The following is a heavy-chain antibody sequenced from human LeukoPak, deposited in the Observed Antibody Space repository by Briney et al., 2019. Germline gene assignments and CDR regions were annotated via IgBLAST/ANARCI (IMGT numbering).Heavy chain of an antibody. D-gene: IGHD5-18*01. CDR1: GYTFTPYV. J-gene: IGHJ4*02. V-gene: IGHV1-18*01. CDR2: ISAYYGNT. Sequence: GSSVKVSCKASGYTFTPYVISWVRQAPGQGLEWMDWISAYYGNTTYAQRFQGRVTMTTDTSTSTAYMELRSLRSDDTAVYYCARDPNAMVTSLFDYWGQGTLVTVSS. CDR3: ARDPNAMVTSLFDY.